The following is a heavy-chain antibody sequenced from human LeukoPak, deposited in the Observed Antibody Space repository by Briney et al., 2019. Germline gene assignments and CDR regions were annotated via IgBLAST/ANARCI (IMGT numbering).Heavy chain of an antibody. V-gene: IGHV4-59*01. CDR3: ARVSLMITFGGVIVRPPQYGMDV. CDR2: IYYSGST. CDR1: GGSISSYY. Sequence: SETLSLTCTVSGGSISSYYWSWIRQPPGKGLEWMGYIYYSGSTNYNPSLKRRVTISVDTSKNQFSLKLSSVTAADTAVYYCARVSLMITFGGVIVRPPQYGMDVWGQGTTVTVSS. J-gene: IGHJ6*02. D-gene: IGHD3-16*02.